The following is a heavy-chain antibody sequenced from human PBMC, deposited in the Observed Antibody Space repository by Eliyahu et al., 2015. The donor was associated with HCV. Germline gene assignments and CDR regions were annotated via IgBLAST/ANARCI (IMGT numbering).Heavy chain of an antibody. J-gene: IGHJ4*02. Sequence: QVQLVESGGGVVQPGRSXRLSXAASGFSFRXYGXHWXRQAPGKGLEWVAVIXYDGSKXXYTDSVKGRFSISKDNSKNMLHLQMDSLRAEDTAVYYCGRENGDYGDTIDYWGQGTLVTVSS. CDR3: GRENGDYGDTIDY. D-gene: IGHD2-21*01. CDR1: GFSFRXYG. CDR2: IXYDGSKX. V-gene: IGHV3-33*01.